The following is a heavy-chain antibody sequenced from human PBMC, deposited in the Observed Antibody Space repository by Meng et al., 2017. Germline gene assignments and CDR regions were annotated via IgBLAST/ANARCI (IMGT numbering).Heavy chain of an antibody. J-gene: IGHJ6*02. CDR1: GFTFSTYE. V-gene: IGHV3-48*03. CDR2: ISDTGSPI. D-gene: IGHD6-19*01. Sequence: GSLRLSCAASGFTFSTYEMNWVRQAPGKGLEWVSYISDTGSPIYYADSVKGRFTISRDNAKNSLYLQMNSLRAEDTALYHCARSSGWYSGGYYYGMDVWGQGTTVTVSS. CDR3: ARSSGWYSGGYYYGMDV.